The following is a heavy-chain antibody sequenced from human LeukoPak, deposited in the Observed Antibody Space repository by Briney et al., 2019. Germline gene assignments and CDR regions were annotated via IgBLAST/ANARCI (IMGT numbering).Heavy chain of an antibody. CDR1: GFTVITND. V-gene: IGHV3-53*01. J-gene: IGHJ4*02. D-gene: IGHD1-14*01. Sequence: PGGSLRLSCAASGFTVITNDMTWVRQAPGKGFEWVSVLCDGNTKYADSVQGRFTISRDNSKNTLYLEMNSLSPDDTAVYYCARGVEPLAANTLAYWGQGTLVTVSS. CDR3: ARGVEPLAANTLAY. CDR2: LCDGNT.